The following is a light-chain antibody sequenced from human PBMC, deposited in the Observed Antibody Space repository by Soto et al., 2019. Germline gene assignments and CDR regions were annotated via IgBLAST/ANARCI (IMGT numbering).Light chain of an antibody. V-gene: IGKV1-6*01. CDR2: AAS. Sequence: AIQMTQSPSSLSASVGDRVTITCRASQGIRTDLGWYQQKPGKAPKLLIYAASSLQGGVPSRFSGSGSGTDFTLTISSLQPEDFATYYCLQDYNYPRAFGQGTKVEIK. CDR3: LQDYNYPRA. J-gene: IGKJ1*01. CDR1: QGIRTD.